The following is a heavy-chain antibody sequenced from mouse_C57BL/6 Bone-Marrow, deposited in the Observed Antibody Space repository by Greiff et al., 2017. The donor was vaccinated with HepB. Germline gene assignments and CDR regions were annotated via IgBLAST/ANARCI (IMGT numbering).Heavy chain of an antibody. J-gene: IGHJ3*01. CDR2: IYPGSGST. CDR3: ARGGGSSSWFAY. D-gene: IGHD1-1*01. Sequence: QVQLQQSGAELVKPGASVKMSCKASGYTFTSYWITWVKQRPGQGLEWIGDIYPGSGSTNYNEKFKSKATLTVDTSSSTAYMQLSSLTSEDSAVYYCARGGGSSSWFAYWGQGTLVTVSA. V-gene: IGHV1-55*01. CDR1: GYTFTSYW.